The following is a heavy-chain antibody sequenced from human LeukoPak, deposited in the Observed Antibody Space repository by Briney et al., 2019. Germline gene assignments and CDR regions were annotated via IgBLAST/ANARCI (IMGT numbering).Heavy chain of an antibody. V-gene: IGHV1-18*01. CDR1: GYTFTSYG. D-gene: IGHD5-12*01. J-gene: IGHJ4*02. CDR2: TSAYNGNT. Sequence: GASVKVSCKASGYTFTSYGISWVRQAPGQGLEWMGWTSAYNGNTNYAQKFQGRVTMTTDTSTSTAYMELRSLRSDDTAVYYCAGSGDIVATKSFDYWGQGTLVTVSS. CDR3: AGSGDIVATKSFDY.